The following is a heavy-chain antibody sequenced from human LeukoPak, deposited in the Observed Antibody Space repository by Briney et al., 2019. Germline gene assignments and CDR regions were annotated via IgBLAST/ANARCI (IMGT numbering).Heavy chain of an antibody. D-gene: IGHD6-19*01. CDR3: ARGSVARIDPFDY. CDR1: GGSFSGYY. Sequence: SGTLSLTCAVYGGSFSGYYWSWIRQPPGKGLEWIGEINHSGSTNYNPSLKSRVTISVDTSKNQFSLKLSSVTAADTAVYYCARGSVARIDPFDYWGQGTLVTVSS. J-gene: IGHJ4*02. V-gene: IGHV4-34*01. CDR2: INHSGST.